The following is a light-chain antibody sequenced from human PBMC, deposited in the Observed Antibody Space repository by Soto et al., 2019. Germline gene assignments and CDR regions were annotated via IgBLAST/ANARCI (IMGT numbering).Light chain of an antibody. CDR1: SSDVGGHNY. CDR3: SSFTNSGTVV. Sequence: QSALTQPASVSGSPGQSITISCTGTSSDVGGHNYVSWYQQHPGKAPKNMIYEVNNGPSGVSDRFSGSKSGNTASLTISGLQAEDEAYYYCSSFTNSGTVVFGRGTKLTVL. J-gene: IGLJ2*01. V-gene: IGLV2-14*01. CDR2: EVN.